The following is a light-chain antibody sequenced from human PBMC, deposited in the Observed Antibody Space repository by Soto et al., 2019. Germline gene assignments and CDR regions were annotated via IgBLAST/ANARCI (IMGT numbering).Light chain of an antibody. J-gene: IGKJ1*01. CDR2: GSS. Sequence: EVVLTQSPGTLSLSPGEKASLSCRASQSTTYLAWYQQKPGQAPRLLIYGSSTRAPGTPDRFSPSRSGTDFTLTISRLEPEDFAVNFCQRYGRSQWTFGQGTKVDMK. V-gene: IGKV3-20*01. CDR1: QSTTY. CDR3: QRYGRSQWT.